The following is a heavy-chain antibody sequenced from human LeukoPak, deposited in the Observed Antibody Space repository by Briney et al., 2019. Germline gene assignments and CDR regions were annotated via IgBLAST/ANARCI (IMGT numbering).Heavy chain of an antibody. D-gene: IGHD6-13*01. J-gene: IGHJ4*02. V-gene: IGHV1-2*02. Sequence: ASVKVSCKASGYTFTGYYMHWVRQAPGQGLEWMGWINPNSGGTNYAQKFQGRVTMTRDTSISTAYMELSRLRSDDTAVYYCARARPRGTALDYWGQGTLVTVSP. CDR2: INPNSGGT. CDR3: ARARPRGTALDY. CDR1: GYTFTGYY.